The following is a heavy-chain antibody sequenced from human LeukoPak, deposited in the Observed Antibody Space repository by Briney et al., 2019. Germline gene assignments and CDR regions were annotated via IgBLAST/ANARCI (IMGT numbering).Heavy chain of an antibody. V-gene: IGHV1-2*02. D-gene: IGHD5-12*01. Sequence: ASVKVSCKASGYTFTGYHMHWVRQAPGQGLEWMGWINPNSGGTNYAQKFQGRVTMTRDTSISTAYMELSRLRSDDTAVYYCARIAAPPSVRCSGYDSDYWGQGTLVTVSS. J-gene: IGHJ4*02. CDR1: GYTFTGYH. CDR2: INPNSGGT. CDR3: ARIAAPPSVRCSGYDSDY.